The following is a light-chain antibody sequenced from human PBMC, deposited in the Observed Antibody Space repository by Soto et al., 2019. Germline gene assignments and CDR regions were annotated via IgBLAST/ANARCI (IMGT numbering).Light chain of an antibody. CDR1: QSISSY. Sequence: EIQMTQSPSSLSSSVLYRVTITCRASQSISSYLNWYQQKPGKAPKLLIYAASSLQSGVPSRFSGSGSGTDFTLTISSLQPEDFATYYCQQSYSTPLRLGQGSKV. CDR2: AAS. V-gene: IGKV1-39*01. CDR3: QQSYSTPLR. J-gene: IGKJ1*01.